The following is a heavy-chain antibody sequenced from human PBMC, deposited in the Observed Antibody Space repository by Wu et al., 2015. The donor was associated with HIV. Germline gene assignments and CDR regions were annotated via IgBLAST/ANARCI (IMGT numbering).Heavy chain of an antibody. CDR1: GYSFSRYS. D-gene: IGHD4-17*01. CDR3: ARQYGYYYGMDG. Sequence: QVQLVQSGTEVKKPGASVKVSCKTSGYSFSRYSIIWVRQAPGQGFEWMGWMNPNSGNTGFAQKFQDRIIMTRDTSTSTAYMELSSLRSVDTAVYFCARQYGYYYGMDGWGQGTTGHRLL. V-gene: IGHV1-8*01. J-gene: IGHJ6*02. CDR2: MNPNSGNT.